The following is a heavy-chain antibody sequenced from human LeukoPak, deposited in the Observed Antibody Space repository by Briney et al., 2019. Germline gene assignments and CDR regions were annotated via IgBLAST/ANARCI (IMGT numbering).Heavy chain of an antibody. CDR3: ARDSGTGLDDYSNYDWFDP. CDR1: GGTFSSYA. CDR2: IIPLLGVT. V-gene: IGHV1-69*04. J-gene: IGHJ5*02. D-gene: IGHD4-11*01. Sequence: ASVNVSCKASGGTFSSYAISWVRQAPGQGLEWMGRIIPLLGVTKFAQKFQGGVTITADKATSTVYMELSSLRSEDTAVYYCARDSGTGLDDYSNYDWFDPWGQGTLVTVSS.